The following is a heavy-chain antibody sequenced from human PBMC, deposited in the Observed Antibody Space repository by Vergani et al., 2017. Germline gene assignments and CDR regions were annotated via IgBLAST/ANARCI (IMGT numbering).Heavy chain of an antibody. CDR2: ISYDGSNK. V-gene: IGHV3-30*18. CDR3: AKDSTVKLNYDFDY. D-gene: IGHD4-11*01. CDR1: GFTFSTYG. Sequence: VQLVESGGGVVQPGRSLRLSCAASGFTFSTYGMHWVRQAPGKGLEWVAVISYDGSNKYYADSVKGRFTISRDNSKNTLYLQMNSLRTEDTAVYYCAKDSTVKLNYDFDYWGQGTLVTVSS. J-gene: IGHJ4*02.